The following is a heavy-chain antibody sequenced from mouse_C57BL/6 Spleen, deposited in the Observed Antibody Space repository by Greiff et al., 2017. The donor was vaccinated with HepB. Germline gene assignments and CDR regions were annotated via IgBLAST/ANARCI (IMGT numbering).Heavy chain of an antibody. Sequence: DVQLQESGPGLVKPSQSLSLPFSVTGYSITRGYYWNWIRQFPGNKLEWMGYISYDGNNNYNPSLKNRISSTRDTSKNQFFLKLNSVTTEDTATYYCARDAYYAMDYWGQGTSVTVSS. V-gene: IGHV3-6*01. CDR2: ISYDGNN. J-gene: IGHJ4*01. CDR3: ARDAYYAMDY. CDR1: GYSITRGYY.